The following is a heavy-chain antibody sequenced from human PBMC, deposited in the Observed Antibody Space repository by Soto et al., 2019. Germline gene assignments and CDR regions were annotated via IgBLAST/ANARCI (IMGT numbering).Heavy chain of an antibody. Sequence: QVQLVQSGDEVKKPGASVKVSCKASGYIFVNYGIAWVRQAPGQGLEWMGWISPYTGNTHSSSKVQGRLTMTTDTSTSTAYMDLGSLTSDDTAVYYCVMVDNYVTPTPQDVWGQGTTVTVSS. J-gene: IGHJ6*02. V-gene: IGHV1-18*01. CDR3: VMVDNYVTPTPQDV. D-gene: IGHD3-16*01. CDR2: ISPYTGNT. CDR1: GYIFVNYG.